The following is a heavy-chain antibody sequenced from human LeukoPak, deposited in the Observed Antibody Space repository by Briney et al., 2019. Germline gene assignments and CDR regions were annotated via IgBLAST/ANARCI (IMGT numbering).Heavy chain of an antibody. J-gene: IGHJ4*02. CDR3: AKYGGYDWRPTDY. CDR2: ISGSGGST. V-gene: IGHV3-23*01. Sequence: GGSLRLSCAASGFTFSSDAMSWVRQAPGKGLEWVSAISGSGGSTYYADSVKGRFTISRDNSKNTLYLQMNSLRAEDTAVYYCAKYGGYDWRPTDYWGQGTLVTVSS. D-gene: IGHD5-12*01. CDR1: GFTFSSDA.